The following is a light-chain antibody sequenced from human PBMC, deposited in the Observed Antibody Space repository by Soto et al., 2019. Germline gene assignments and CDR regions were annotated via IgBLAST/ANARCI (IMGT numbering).Light chain of an antibody. V-gene: IGLV2-14*01. CDR3: SSYTSSSTLVV. Sequence: QSALTQPASVSGSPGQSITISCTGTSSDVGGYNYVSWYQQHPGKAPKLMIYDVSNRPSGVSNRFSGSKSGNTASLTISGLQAEDGADSYRSSYTSSSTLVVFGGGTKLTVL. J-gene: IGLJ2*01. CDR1: SSDVGGYNY. CDR2: DVS.